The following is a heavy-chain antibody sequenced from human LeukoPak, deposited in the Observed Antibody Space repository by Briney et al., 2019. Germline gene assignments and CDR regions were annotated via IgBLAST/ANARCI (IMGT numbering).Heavy chain of an antibody. CDR3: ARDFREYEDYYFDY. D-gene: IGHD6-6*01. Sequence: ASVTVSCTASGGTFSSYAISWVRQAPGQRLEWMGWINAGNGNTKYSQKFQGRVTITRDTSASTAYMELSSLRSEDTAVYYCARDFREYEDYYFDYWGQGTLVTVSS. CDR1: GGTFSSYA. CDR2: INAGNGNT. J-gene: IGHJ4*02. V-gene: IGHV1-3*01.